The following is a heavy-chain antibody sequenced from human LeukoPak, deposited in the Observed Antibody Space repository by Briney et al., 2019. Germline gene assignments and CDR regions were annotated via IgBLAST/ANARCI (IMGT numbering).Heavy chain of an antibody. D-gene: IGHD3-10*01. J-gene: IGHJ3*02. CDR2: ISSSSSYI. Sequence: GGSLRLSCAASGFTFSSYSMNWVRQAPGKGLEGVSSISSSSSYIYYADSVKGRFTISRDNAKNSLYLQMNSLRAEDAAVYYCARVPVWFEKDAFDIWGQGTMVTVSS. CDR3: ARVPVWFEKDAFDI. CDR1: GFTFSSYS. V-gene: IGHV3-21*01.